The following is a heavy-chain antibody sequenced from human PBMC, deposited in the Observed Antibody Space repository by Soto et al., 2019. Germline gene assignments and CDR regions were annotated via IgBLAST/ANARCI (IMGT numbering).Heavy chain of an antibody. D-gene: IGHD4-17*01. CDR2: IYYSGST. J-gene: IGHJ3*02. V-gene: IGHV4-59*01. CDR1: GGSISSYY. Sequence: SETLSLTCTVSGGSISSYYWSWIRQPPGKGLEWIGYIYYSGSTNYNPSLKSRVTISVDTSKNQFSLKLSSVTAADTAVYYCARNYGRGAFDIWGQGTMVTVSS. CDR3: ARNYGRGAFDI.